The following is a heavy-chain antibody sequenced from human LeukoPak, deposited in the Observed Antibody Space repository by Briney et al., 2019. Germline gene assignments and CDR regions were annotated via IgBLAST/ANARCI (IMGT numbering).Heavy chain of an antibody. CDR1: GYTFTGYY. D-gene: IGHD2/OR15-2a*01. CDR3: ARADCDSTNCHGMGHY. Sequence: ASVKVSCKASGYTFTGYYIHWVRQAPGQGLEWMGWINPNSGGTNYAQKFQGRVTMTRDTSINTGYMELSSLTSDDAAVYYCARADCDSTNCHGMGHYWGQGTLVTVSS. J-gene: IGHJ4*02. CDR2: INPNSGGT. V-gene: IGHV1-2*02.